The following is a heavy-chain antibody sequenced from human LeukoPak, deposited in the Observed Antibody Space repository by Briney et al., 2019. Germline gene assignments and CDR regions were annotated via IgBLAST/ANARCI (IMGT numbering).Heavy chain of an antibody. Sequence: GGSLRLSCAASGFTVSSNYISWVRQAPGKGLEWVSVIYSGGTTYFADSVKGRFTISRDTSKNTLYLQMNSLRAEDTAVYYCARDRAPPTSWYFDLWGRGTLVTVSS. V-gene: IGHV3-53*01. CDR3: ARDRAPPTSWYFDL. CDR2: IYSGGTT. CDR1: GFTVSSNY. J-gene: IGHJ2*01. D-gene: IGHD3-10*01.